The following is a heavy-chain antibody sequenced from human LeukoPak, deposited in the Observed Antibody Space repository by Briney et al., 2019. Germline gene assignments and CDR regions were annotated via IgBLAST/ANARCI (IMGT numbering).Heavy chain of an antibody. CDR2: INPNSGGT. CDR1: GYTFTGYY. CDR3: ARGGGTIAGTGIPFDY. V-gene: IGHV1-2*02. Sequence: ASVKVSCKASGYTFTGYYLHWVRQAPGQGLDWMGWINPNSGGTKYAQKFQGRVTMTRDTSISTAYMELSSLTSDDTAVYYCARGGGTIAGTGIPFDYWGQGTLVTVSS. J-gene: IGHJ4*02. D-gene: IGHD6-13*01.